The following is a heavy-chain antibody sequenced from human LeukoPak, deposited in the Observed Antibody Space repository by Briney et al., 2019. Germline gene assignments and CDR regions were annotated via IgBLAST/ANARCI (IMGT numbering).Heavy chain of an antibody. CDR1: GYSFTSYW. D-gene: IGHD2-2*01. CDR3: ARSPPSSYCSTTSCFPRHFDY. Sequence: GESLKISCKGSGYSFTSYWIGWVRQMPGKGLEWMGIIYPGDSDTRYSPSFQGQVTISADKSISTAYLQWSSLKASDTAMYYCARSPPSSYCSTTSCFPRHFDYWGQGTLVTVSS. V-gene: IGHV5-51*01. CDR2: IYPGDSDT. J-gene: IGHJ4*02.